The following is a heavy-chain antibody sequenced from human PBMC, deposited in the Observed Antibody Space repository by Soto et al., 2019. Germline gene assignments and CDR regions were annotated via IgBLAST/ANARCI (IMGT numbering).Heavy chain of an antibody. CDR3: VAGQYFFDY. CDR1: GFSFSSYG. D-gene: IGHD6-19*01. J-gene: IGHJ4*02. CDR2: ISYDGSNK. V-gene: IGHV3-30*03. Sequence: QVQLVESGGGVVQPGRSLRFSCAASGFSFSSYGMQWVRQAPGKGLEWVAVISYDGSNKYYADSVKDRFTISRDNSKKTLYLQMNSLRADDTAVYYCVAGQYFFDYCGQGTLVTVSS.